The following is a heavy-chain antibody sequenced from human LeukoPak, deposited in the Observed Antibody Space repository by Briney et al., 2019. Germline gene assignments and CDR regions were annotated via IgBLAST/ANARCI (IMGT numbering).Heavy chain of an antibody. CDR2: INPNSGGT. CDR1: GYTFTGYY. D-gene: IGHD2-2*01. CDR3: AREYCSSTSCGGGQERWFDP. J-gene: IGHJ5*02. Sequence: ASVKVSCKASGYTFTGYYMHWVRQAPGQGLEWMGWINPNSGGTNYAQKFQGGVTMTRDTSISTAYMELSRLRSDDTAVYYCAREYCSSTSCGGGQERWFDPWGQGTLVTVSS. V-gene: IGHV1-2*02.